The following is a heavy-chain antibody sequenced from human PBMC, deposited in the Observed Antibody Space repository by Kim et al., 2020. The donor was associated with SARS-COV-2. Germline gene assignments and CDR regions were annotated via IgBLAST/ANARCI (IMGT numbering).Heavy chain of an antibody. CDR3: AGYGGLDY. CDR1: GFTFSSYA. CDR2: ISYDGSNK. D-gene: IGHD6-13*01. Sequence: GGSLRLSCAASGFTFSSYAMHWVRQAPGKGLEWVAVISYDGSNKYYADSVKGRFTISRDNSKNTLYLQMNSLRAEDTAVYYCAGYGGLDYWGQGTLVTVSS. V-gene: IGHV3-30*04. J-gene: IGHJ4*02.